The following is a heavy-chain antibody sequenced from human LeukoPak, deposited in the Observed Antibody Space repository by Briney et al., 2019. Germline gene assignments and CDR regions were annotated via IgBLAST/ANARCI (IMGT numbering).Heavy chain of an antibody. CDR3: ASAHSSGWYGDAFDI. J-gene: IGHJ3*02. CDR2: IYYSGST. CDR1: GGSISSSSYY. D-gene: IGHD6-19*01. Sequence: SETLSLTCSVSGGSISSSSYYWGWIRQRPGKGLEWIGSIYYSGSTYYNPSLKSRVTISVDTSKNQFSLKLSSVTAADTAVYYCASAHSSGWYGDAFDIWGQGTMVTVSS. V-gene: IGHV4-39*01.